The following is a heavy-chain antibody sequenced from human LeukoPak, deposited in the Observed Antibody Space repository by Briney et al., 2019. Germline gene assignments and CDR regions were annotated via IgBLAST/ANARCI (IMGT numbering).Heavy chain of an antibody. J-gene: IGHJ4*02. V-gene: IGHV1-46*01. CDR1: GYTFTSYY. CDR2: INPSGGST. CDR3: AHPRDGYSSSSGLDNFDY. Sequence: ASVKVSCKASGYTFTSYYMHWVRQAPGQGLEWMGIINPSGGSTSYAQKFQGRVTMTRDTSTSTVYMELSSLRSEDTAVYYCAHPRDGYSSSSGLDNFDYWGQGTLVTVSS. D-gene: IGHD6-6*01.